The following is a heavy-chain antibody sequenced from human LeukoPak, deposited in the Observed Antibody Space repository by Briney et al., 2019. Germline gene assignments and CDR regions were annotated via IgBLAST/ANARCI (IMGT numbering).Heavy chain of an antibody. J-gene: IGHJ6*03. CDR1: GFSFISST. CDR3: ARRAVDNSYYYYMDV. Sequence: SVKVSCKASGFSFISSTMQWVRQARGQRLEWIGWIVVGSGNTNYAQKFQGRVTITRNTSISTAYMEVSSLRYEDTAVYYCARRAVDNSYYYYMDVWGKGTTVTVSS. V-gene: IGHV1-58*02. CDR2: IVVGSGNT. D-gene: IGHD6-19*01.